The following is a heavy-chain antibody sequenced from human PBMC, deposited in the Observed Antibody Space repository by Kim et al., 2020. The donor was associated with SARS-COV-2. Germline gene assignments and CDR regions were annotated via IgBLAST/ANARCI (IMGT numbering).Heavy chain of an antibody. CDR1: GESFSGHL. Sequence: SETLSLTCAVYGESFSGHLWTWIRQAPGKGLEWIGEINDSGSTNYKPSLKSRVTISVDTSNNQFSLKLSSVTAADTAVYYCARVSGVWSYYYYFIMDVWGQGTTVTVYS. CDR3: ARVSGVWSYYYYFIMDV. D-gene: IGHD3-10*01. CDR2: INDSGST. J-gene: IGHJ6*02. V-gene: IGHV4-34*01.